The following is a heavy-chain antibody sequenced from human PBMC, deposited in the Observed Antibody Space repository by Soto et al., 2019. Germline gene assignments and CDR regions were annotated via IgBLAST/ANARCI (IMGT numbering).Heavy chain of an antibody. CDR2: IYYSGST. CDR3: AKDRGYFGWFDP. Sequence: ETLSLTCTVSGGSISSSSYYWGWIRQPPGKGLEWIGSIYYSGSTNYNPSLKSRVTISVDTSKNQFSLKLSSVTAADTAVYYCAKDRGYFGWFDPWGQGTLVTVSS. J-gene: IGHJ5*02. V-gene: IGHV4-39*02. D-gene: IGHD3-22*01. CDR1: GGSISSSSYY.